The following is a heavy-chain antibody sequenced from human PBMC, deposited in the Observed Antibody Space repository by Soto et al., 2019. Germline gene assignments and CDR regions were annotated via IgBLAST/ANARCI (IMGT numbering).Heavy chain of an antibody. V-gene: IGHV4-61*05. Sequence: PSETLSLTCTFSGDSITSSSHYLGWIRQPPGRGLEWIGYIYYSGNTNYNPSLKSRVTISVDTSKNQFSLKLSSVTAADTAVYYCAGGPTWYYYAAGGQGTLVTVSS. CDR2: IYYSGNT. D-gene: IGHD3-10*01. J-gene: IGHJ4*02. CDR1: GDSITSSSHY. CDR3: AGGPTWYYYAA.